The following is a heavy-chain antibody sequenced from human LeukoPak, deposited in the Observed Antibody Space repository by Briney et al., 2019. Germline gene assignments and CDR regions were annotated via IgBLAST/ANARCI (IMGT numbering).Heavy chain of an antibody. CDR2: THYTGST. D-gene: IGHD5-18*01. CDR1: GGSISSYY. V-gene: IGHV4-59*01. Sequence: SETLSLTCTVSGGSISSYYWSWIRQPPGKGLEWIGYTHYTGSTNYNPSLKSRVTISVDTSKNQFSLKLSSVTAADAAVYYCARAGYSYGTGYYFDYWGQGALVTVSS. J-gene: IGHJ4*02. CDR3: ARAGYSYGTGYYFDY.